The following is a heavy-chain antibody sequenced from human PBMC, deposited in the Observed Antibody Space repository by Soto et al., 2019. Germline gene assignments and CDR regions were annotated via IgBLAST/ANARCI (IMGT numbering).Heavy chain of an antibody. Sequence: ASVKVSCKASGYTFTSYAMHWVRQAPGQRLEWMGWINAGNGNTKYSQKFQGRVTITRDTSASTAYIELSSLRSEDTAVYYCARAGRAVTTFFDYWGQGTLVTVSS. V-gene: IGHV1-3*01. D-gene: IGHD4-17*01. CDR1: GYTFTSYA. J-gene: IGHJ4*02. CDR3: ARAGRAVTTFFDY. CDR2: INAGNGNT.